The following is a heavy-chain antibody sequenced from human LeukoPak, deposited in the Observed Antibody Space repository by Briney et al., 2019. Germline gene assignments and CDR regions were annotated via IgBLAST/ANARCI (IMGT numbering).Heavy chain of an antibody. CDR2: IIPILGIA. Sequence: ASVKVSCKASGGTFSSYAISWVRQAPGQGLEWMGRIIPILGIANYAQKFQGRVTITADKSTSTAYMELSSLRSEDTAVYYCARALKYYYDSSGYYPSDAFDIWGQGKMVTVSS. CDR1: GGTFSSYA. D-gene: IGHD3-22*01. V-gene: IGHV1-69*04. J-gene: IGHJ3*02. CDR3: ARALKYYYDSSGYYPSDAFDI.